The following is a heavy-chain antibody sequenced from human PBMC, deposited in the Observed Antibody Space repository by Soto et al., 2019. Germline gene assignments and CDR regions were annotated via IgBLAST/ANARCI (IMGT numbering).Heavy chain of an antibody. CDR1: GYIFNNYG. CDR2: IGPYIGKT. CDR3: ARCYCSVGSCFTCWHFDL. J-gene: IGHJ2*01. D-gene: IGHD6-19*01. V-gene: IGHV1-18*01. Sequence: QGQLVQSGAEVRKPGASVKVSCQASGYIFNNYGLSWVRQVPGQGLEWGGWIGPYIGKTDYAQKFRDRGTMTADPSTTAAYMELRSLTPDDSVFYYCARCYCSVGSCFTCWHFDLWGSGTLVTVSS.